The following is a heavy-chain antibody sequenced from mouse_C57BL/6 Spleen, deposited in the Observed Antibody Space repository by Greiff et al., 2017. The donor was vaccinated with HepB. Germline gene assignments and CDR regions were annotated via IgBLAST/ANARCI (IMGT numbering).Heavy chain of an antibody. J-gene: IGHJ3*01. CDR3: AREGGSGYPFAY. D-gene: IGHD3-2*02. CDR1: GYSITSGYD. Sequence: EVQLVESGPGMVKPSQSLSLTCTVTGYSITSGYDWHWIRHFPGNKLEWMGYISYSGSTNYNPSLKSRISITHDTSQNHFFLKLNSVTTEDTATYYCAREGGSGYPFAYWGQGTLVTVSA. V-gene: IGHV3-1*01. CDR2: ISYSGST.